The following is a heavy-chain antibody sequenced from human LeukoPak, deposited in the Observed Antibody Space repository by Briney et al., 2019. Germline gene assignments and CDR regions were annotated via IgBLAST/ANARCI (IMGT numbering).Heavy chain of an antibody. J-gene: IGHJ4*02. CDR3: ARDMIRGVVNN. CDR2: INPSGSFT. CDR1: GFTFSGSA. D-gene: IGHD3-10*01. Sequence: PGRSLRLSCAASGFTFSGSAMHWVRQVPGKGLVWVSLINPSGSFTTYADSVKGRFTISRDNAKSRLYMQMNSLRVEDTAVYYCARDMIRGVVNNWGQGALVTVSS. V-gene: IGHV3-74*01.